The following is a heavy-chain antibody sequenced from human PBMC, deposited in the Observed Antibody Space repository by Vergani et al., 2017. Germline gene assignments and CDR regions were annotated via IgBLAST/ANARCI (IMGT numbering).Heavy chain of an antibody. CDR1: ADSISSGSYY. CDR2: IYYSGLT. J-gene: IGHJ4*02. CDR3: ARQRQGSGWSEEDFDD. V-gene: IGHV4-39*01. D-gene: IGHD6-19*01. Sequence: QLQLQQSGPGLVKPSETLFLTCTVSADSISSGSYYLGWIRQPPGKSLEWIGSIYYSGLTYYNPSLKSRVAISVDTSKNLFSLKVTSVTAADTAVYFCARQRQGSGWSEEDFDDWGQGILVTV.